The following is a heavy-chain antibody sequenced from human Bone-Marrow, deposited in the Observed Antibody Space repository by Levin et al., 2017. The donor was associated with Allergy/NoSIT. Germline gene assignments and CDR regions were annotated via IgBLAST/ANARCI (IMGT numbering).Heavy chain of an antibody. V-gene: IGHV3-53*01. CDR3: ARVRFPGYHGSGSYYNEYYFDS. J-gene: IGHJ4*02. D-gene: IGHD3-10*01. Sequence: GGSLRLSCAASGFTVSGYYLSWVRQAPGKGLEWVSTIYDAGRTYYADSVKGRFTISRDNSKDTLYLQMNSLRADDTAVYYCARVRFPGYHGSGSYYNEYYFDSWGQGTLVTVSP. CDR2: IYDAGRT. CDR1: GFTVSGYY.